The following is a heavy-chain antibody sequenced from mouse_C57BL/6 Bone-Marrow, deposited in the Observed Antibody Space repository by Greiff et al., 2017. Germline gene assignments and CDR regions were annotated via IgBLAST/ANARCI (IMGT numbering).Heavy chain of an antibody. CDR1: GYTFTSYW. V-gene: IGHV1-55*01. Sequence: VQLQQPGAELVKPGASVTMSCKASGYTFTSYWITWVKQRPGQGLAWIGDIYPGSGSNNYNEKFKSKATLTVDTSSSTAYMQLSSPTSEDSAVYYCARPYYSNYWYFDVWGTGTTVTVSS. CDR2: IYPGSGSN. J-gene: IGHJ1*03. D-gene: IGHD2-5*01. CDR3: ARPYYSNYWYFDV.